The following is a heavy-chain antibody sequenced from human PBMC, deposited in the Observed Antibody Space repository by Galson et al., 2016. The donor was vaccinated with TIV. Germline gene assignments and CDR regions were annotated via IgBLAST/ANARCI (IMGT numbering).Heavy chain of an antibody. V-gene: IGHV1-18*01. CDR3: ARGRTGSFRAPHYFDY. CDR1: GYTFSNSG. Sequence: SVKVSCKASGYTFSNSGLSWMRQAPGQGLEWMGWISANNGNTHYAQNLQGRVTMTTDIATSTAYMELRSLTSDDTAVYYCARGRTGSFRAPHYFDYWGPGTLVTVSS. D-gene: IGHD1-26*01. J-gene: IGHJ4*02. CDR2: ISANNGNT.